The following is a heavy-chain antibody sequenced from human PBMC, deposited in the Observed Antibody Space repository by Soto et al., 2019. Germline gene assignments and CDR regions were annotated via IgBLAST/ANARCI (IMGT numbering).Heavy chain of an antibody. CDR2: ITTGGNA. J-gene: IGHJ3*01. CDR3: VRVNADAYDV. Sequence: EVQLVESGGELGQPGGSLRLSCAASGFSFSNHDMHWVRQPKGKVLELVSGITTGGNANFADSVKRRFSISRENAKNSFYLQTNSLRAENTAMYYCVRVNADAYDVWGQGTMLTVSS. CDR1: GFSFSNHD. V-gene: IGHV3-13*01.